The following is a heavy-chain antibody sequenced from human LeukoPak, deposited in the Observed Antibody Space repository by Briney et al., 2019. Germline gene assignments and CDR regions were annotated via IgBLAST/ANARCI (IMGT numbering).Heavy chain of an antibody. Sequence: GSLRLSCAASAFTYNYYSMNWVRQAPGKGLEWVSSISSSSRYIYYADSVKGRFTISRDNAKNSLYLQMNSLRAEDTAVYYCARDREEDYYMDVWGKGTTVTVSS. J-gene: IGHJ6*03. CDR3: ARDREEDYYMDV. V-gene: IGHV3-21*01. CDR1: AFTYNYYS. CDR2: ISSSSRYI.